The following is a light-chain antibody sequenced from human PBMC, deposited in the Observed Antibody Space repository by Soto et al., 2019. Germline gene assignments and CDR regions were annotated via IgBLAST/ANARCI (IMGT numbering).Light chain of an antibody. Sequence: DIQMTQSPSSLSVSVGDRVTITCRASQDIRTYLAWYQQKPGKVPKLLISGASILQSGVPSRFSGSGSGTDVTLTINSLQPEDIATYYCQKYDRAPFTFGPGTTVDF. V-gene: IGKV1-27*01. CDR2: GAS. CDR1: QDIRTY. J-gene: IGKJ3*01. CDR3: QKYDRAPFT.